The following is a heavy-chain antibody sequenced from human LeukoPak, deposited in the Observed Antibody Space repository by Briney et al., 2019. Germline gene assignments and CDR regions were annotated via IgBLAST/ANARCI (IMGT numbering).Heavy chain of an antibody. Sequence: GASVKVSFKASGGTFSSYAISWVRQAPGQGLEWMGGIIPIFGTANYAQKFQGRVTITADESTSTAYMELSSLGSEDTAVYYCARGYDSSGYLYYYYYGMDVWGQGTTVTVSS. D-gene: IGHD3-22*01. CDR3: ARGYDSSGYLYYYYYGMDV. CDR2: IIPIFGTA. CDR1: GGTFSSYA. J-gene: IGHJ6*02. V-gene: IGHV1-69*13.